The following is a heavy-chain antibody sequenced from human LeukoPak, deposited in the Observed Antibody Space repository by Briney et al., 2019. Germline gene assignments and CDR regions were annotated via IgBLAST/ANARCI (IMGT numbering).Heavy chain of an antibody. CDR2: IWYDGSFK. V-gene: IGHV3-33*01. CDR3: ARDKSTSCYYFDY. CDR1: GFTFSSHG. Sequence: GGSLRLSCAASGFTFSSHGMHWVRQAPGKGLEWVAVIWYDGSFKYYADSVKGRFTISRDNSNSTVYLQMNSLRAEDTAVYYCARDKSTSCYYFDYWGQGTLVTASS. D-gene: IGHD2-2*01. J-gene: IGHJ4*02.